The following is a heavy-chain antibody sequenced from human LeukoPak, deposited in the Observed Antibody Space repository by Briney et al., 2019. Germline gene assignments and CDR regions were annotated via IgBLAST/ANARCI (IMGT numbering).Heavy chain of an antibody. CDR2: IYSGGNT. J-gene: IGHJ4*02. CDR3: AGDSDY. V-gene: IGHV3-66*02. CDR1: GFTVSSNY. Sequence: PGGSLRLSCAVSGFTVSSNYMSWVRQAPGKGLEWVSVIYSGGNTYYADSVKGRFTISRDNSKNTLYLQMNSLRAEDTAVYYCAGDSDYWGQGTLVTVSP.